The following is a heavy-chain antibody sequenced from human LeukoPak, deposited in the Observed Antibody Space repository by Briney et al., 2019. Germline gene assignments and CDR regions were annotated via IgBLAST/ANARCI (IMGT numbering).Heavy chain of an antibody. D-gene: IGHD4-17*01. CDR2: ISSSGSTI. J-gene: IGHJ4*02. Sequence: PGGSLRLSCAASGFTFSSYEMNWVRQAPGKGLEWVSYISSSGSTIYYADSVKGRFTISRDNAKNSLYLQMNSLRAEDTAVYYCARAHGDYHDYWGQGTLVTVSS. CDR1: GFTFSSYE. V-gene: IGHV3-48*03. CDR3: ARAHGDYHDY.